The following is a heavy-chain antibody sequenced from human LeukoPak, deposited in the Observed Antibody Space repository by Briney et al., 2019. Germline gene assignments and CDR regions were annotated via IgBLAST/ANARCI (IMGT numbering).Heavy chain of an antibody. V-gene: IGHV3-30*04. J-gene: IGHJ4*02. D-gene: IGHD5-24*01. CDR2: ISYDGSNK. CDR1: GFTFSSYA. Sequence: PGGSLRLSCAASGFTFSSYAMHWVRQAPGKGLEWVAVISYDGSNKYYADSVKGRFTISRDNSKNTLYLQMNSLRAEDTAVYYCARNFRDDYNDSFDYWGQGTLVTVSS. CDR3: ARNFRDDYNDSFDY.